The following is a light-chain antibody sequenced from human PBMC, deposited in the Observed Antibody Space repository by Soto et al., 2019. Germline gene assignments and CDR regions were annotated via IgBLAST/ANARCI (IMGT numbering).Light chain of an antibody. V-gene: IGLV2-14*01. J-gene: IGLJ3*02. Sequence: QSVLTQPASVSGSPGQSITISCTGTSRDIGAYNYVSWYQQHPGKAPKLMISEVSNRPSGVSNRFSGSKSGNTASLTIPGLQAEDEADYYCSSYTGTSTLVFGGGTKVTVL. CDR1: SRDIGAYNY. CDR2: EVS. CDR3: SSYTGTSTLV.